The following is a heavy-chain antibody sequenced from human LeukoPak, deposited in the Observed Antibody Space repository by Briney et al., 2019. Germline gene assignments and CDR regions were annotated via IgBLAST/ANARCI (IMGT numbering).Heavy chain of an antibody. CDR1: GGSISSHY. V-gene: IGHV4-59*11. CDR2: IYYSGST. J-gene: IGHJ4*02. CDR3: ARGFRYCTNGVCYTAFDY. D-gene: IGHD2-8*01. Sequence: SETLSLTCTVSGGSISSHYRSWIRQPPGKGLEWIGYIYYSGSTNYNPSLKSRVTKSVDTSKNQFSLKLSSVTAADTAVYYCARGFRYCTNGVCYTAFDYWGQGTLVTVSS.